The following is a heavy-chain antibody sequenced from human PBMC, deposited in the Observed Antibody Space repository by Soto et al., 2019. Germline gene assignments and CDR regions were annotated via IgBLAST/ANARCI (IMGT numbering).Heavy chain of an antibody. CDR3: AKVAYCGGDCYSGGWFDP. CDR2: ISWNSGSI. V-gene: IGHV3-9*01. Sequence: EVQLVESGGGLVQPGRSLRLSCAASGFTFDDYAMHWVRQAPGKGLEWVSGISWNSGSIGYADSVKGRFTISRDNAKNSLYLQMNSLRAEDTALYYCAKVAYCGGDCYSGGWFDPWGQGTLVTVSS. D-gene: IGHD2-21*02. CDR1: GFTFDDYA. J-gene: IGHJ5*02.